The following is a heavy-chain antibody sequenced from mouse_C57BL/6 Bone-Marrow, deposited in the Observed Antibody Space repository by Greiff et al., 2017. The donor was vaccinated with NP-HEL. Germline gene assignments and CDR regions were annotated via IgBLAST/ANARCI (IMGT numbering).Heavy chain of an antibody. CDR2: INPSSGYT. CDR1: GYTFTSYT. V-gene: IGHV1-4*01. D-gene: IGHD2-3*01. CDR3: AREDGYYFAWFAY. J-gene: IGHJ3*01. Sequence: QVQLQQSGAELARPGASVKMSCKASGYTFTSYTMHWVKQRPGQGLEWIGYINPSSGYTKYNQKFKDKATLTADKSSSTAYMQLSSLTSEDSAVYYCAREDGYYFAWFAYWGQGTLVTVSA.